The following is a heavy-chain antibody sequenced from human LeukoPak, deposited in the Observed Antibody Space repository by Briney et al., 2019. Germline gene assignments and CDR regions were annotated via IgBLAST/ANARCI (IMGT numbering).Heavy chain of an antibody. D-gene: IGHD2-2*01. J-gene: IGHJ6*04. V-gene: IGHV1-69*06. CDR3: ARNSQSPPIVVVPAAVYYYYGMDV. Sequence: PRASVKVSCKASGGTFSSYAISWVRQAPGQGLEWMGGIIPIFGTANYAQKFQGRVTITADKSTSTAYMELSSLRPEDTAVYYCARNSQSPPIVVVPAAVYYYYGMDVWGKGTTVTVSS. CDR1: GGTFSSYA. CDR2: IIPIFGTA.